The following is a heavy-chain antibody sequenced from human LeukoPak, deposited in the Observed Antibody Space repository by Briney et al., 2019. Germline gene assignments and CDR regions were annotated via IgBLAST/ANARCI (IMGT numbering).Heavy chain of an antibody. CDR2: TYYSGST. D-gene: IGHD2-2*01. CDR3: ARRYIVVVPAAKRWLTANWFDP. V-gene: IGHV4-59*08. J-gene: IGHJ5*02. Sequence: KPSETLSLTCTVSGGSISSYYWSWIRQPPGKGLEWIGYTYYSGSTNYNPSLKSRVTISVDTSKNQFSLKLSSVTAADTAVYYCARRYIVVVPAAKRWLTANWFDPWGQGTLVTVSS. CDR1: GGSISSYY.